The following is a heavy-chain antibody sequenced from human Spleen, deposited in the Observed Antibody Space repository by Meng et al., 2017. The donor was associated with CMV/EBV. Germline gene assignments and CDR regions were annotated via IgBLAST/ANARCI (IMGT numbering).Heavy chain of an antibody. CDR2: ITGGGGNA. V-gene: IGHV3-23*01. CDR3: AKVWGSSGSARGAFDI. Sequence: GGYLRLSCAASGFTFSSCGMSWVRQAPGKGLEWVSTITGGGGNAYYADSVKGRFTISRDNSKNTLFLQMNSLRAEDTATYYCAKVWGSSGSARGAFDIWGQGTMVTVSS. D-gene: IGHD1-26*01. J-gene: IGHJ3*02. CDR1: GFTFSSCG.